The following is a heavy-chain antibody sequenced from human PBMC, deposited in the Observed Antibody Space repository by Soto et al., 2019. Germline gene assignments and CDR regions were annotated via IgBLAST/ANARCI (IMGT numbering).Heavy chain of an antibody. CDR2: IYYIGST. J-gene: IGHJ6*02. Sequence: SDPLSLTCTVFGGSISTGGYYGSWIRQDPAKGLEWIGYIYYIGSTSYNPSLKSRVTISVDTSKHQFSLKLSSVTAADTAVYYCARNNIAAAGNYYYYGMDVWGQGTTVTVSS. CDR1: GGSISTGGYY. D-gene: IGHD6-13*01. CDR3: ARNNIAAAGNYYYYGMDV. V-gene: IGHV4-31*03.